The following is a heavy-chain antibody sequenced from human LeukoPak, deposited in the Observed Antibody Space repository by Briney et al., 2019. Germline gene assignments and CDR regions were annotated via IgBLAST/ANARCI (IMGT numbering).Heavy chain of an antibody. J-gene: IGHJ4*02. D-gene: IGHD6-13*01. CDR1: GYTFTSNY. CDR3: ARAARLGVGSSWFSYYFDY. V-gene: IGHV1-46*01. CDR2: IYPRDGST. Sequence: ASVKVSCKASGYTFTSNYIHWVRQAPGQGLEWMGMIYPRDGSTSYAQKFQGRVTVTRDTSTSTVHMELSGLRSEDTAVYYCARAARLGVGSSWFSYYFDYWGQGTLVTVSS.